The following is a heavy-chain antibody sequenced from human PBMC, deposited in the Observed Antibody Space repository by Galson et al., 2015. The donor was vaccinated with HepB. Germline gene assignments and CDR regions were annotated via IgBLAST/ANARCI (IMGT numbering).Heavy chain of an antibody. J-gene: IGHJ4*02. CDR3: ARAIYDYGDHGADY. V-gene: IGHV6-1*01. CDR2: TYYRSKWYN. CDR1: GDSVSSNSAA. Sequence: CAISGDSVSSNSAAWNWIRQSPSRGLEWLGRTYYRSKWYNDYAVSVKSRITINPDTSKNQFSLQLNSVTPEDTAVYYCARAIYDYGDHGADYWGQGTLVTVSS. D-gene: IGHD4-17*01.